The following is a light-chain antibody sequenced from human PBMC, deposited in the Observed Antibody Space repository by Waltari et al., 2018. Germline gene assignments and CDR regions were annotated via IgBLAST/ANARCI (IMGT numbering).Light chain of an antibody. V-gene: IGKV6-21*02. CDR2: YVS. CDR3: HQSSGLPRT. Sequence: TCQASQTISSNLHWYQQKPEEPPKLIIKYVSQSNSGVPSGFSGSGAGTGFTLTINSLEPEDTATYYCHQSSGLPRTFGQGTQLEIK. J-gene: IGKJ2*02. CDR1: QTISSN.